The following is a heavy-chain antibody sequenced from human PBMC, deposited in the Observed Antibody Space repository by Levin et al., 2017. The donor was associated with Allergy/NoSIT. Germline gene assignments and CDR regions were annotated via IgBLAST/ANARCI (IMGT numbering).Heavy chain of an antibody. V-gene: IGHV3-13*01. CDR3: ARVYHSPYYGGNQPGIPSYWYFDL. CDR2: IGTAGDT. CDR1: GFTFSSYD. Sequence: GGSLRLSCAASGFTFSSYDMHWVRQATGKGLEWVSAIGTAGDTYYPGSVKGRFTISRENAKNSLYLQMNSLRAGDTAVYYCARVYHSPYYGGNQPGIPSYWYFDLWGRGTLVTVSS. D-gene: IGHD4-23*01. J-gene: IGHJ2*01.